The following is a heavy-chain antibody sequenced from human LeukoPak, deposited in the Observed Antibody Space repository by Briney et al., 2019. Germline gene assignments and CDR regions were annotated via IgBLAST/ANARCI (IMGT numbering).Heavy chain of an antibody. Sequence: PGGSLRLSCAASGFTFSDYYMSWIRQAPGKGLEWVSYISSSSSYTNYADSVKGRFTISRGNAKNSLYLQMNSLRAEDTAVYYCARVLLWFGELSDLYFDYWGQGTLVTVSS. V-gene: IGHV3-11*06. CDR3: ARVLLWFGELSDLYFDY. CDR2: ISSSSSYT. CDR1: GFTFSDYY. J-gene: IGHJ4*02. D-gene: IGHD3-10*01.